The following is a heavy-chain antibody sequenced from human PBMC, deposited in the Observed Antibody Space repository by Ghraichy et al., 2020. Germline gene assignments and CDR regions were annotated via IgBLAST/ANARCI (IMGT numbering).Heavy chain of an antibody. CDR1: GYSFTDFY. D-gene: IGHD1-26*01. V-gene: IGHV1-2*02. Sequence: SVKVSCKASGYSFTDFYIHWVRQAPGQGLEWMGWINPKTGTTKYAQKFQDRITMTRDTSFSTAYMELSTLRSDDTAIYYCAREFRFETSYSRRHRWFDPWGQGTLVTVST. CDR3: AREFRFETSYSRRHRWFDP. J-gene: IGHJ5*02. CDR2: INPKTGTT.